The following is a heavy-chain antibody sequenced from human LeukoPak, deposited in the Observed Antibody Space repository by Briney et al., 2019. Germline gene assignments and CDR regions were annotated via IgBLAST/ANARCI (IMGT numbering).Heavy chain of an antibody. Sequence: SETLSLNCSVSGGSMSSSSHYWGWVRQPPGKELQWIGSLYYSGRTFYTPSLESRVTMSIDTSNNQFSLRMSSVTAADTAVYYCARLAAGTWSYDYWGQGSLVTVSS. CDR3: ARLAAGTWSYDY. CDR2: LYYSGRT. V-gene: IGHV4-39*01. J-gene: IGHJ4*02. D-gene: IGHD6-25*01. CDR1: GGSMSSSSHY.